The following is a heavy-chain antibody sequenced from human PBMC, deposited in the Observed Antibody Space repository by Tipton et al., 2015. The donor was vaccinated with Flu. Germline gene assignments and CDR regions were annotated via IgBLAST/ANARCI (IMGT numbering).Heavy chain of an antibody. J-gene: IGHJ5*02. D-gene: IGHD2-21*01. Sequence: TLSLTCTVSGGSIRSYYWSWIRQPAGKALEWVGRIYTSGTTKYNPSLKSRVTMSIDTSKNQFSLKLTSVTAADTAVYYCARADCVVRGCHMWWFDPWGQGALVTVSS. V-gene: IGHV4-4*07. CDR1: GGSIRSYY. CDR3: ARADCVVRGCHMWWFDP. CDR2: IYTSGTT.